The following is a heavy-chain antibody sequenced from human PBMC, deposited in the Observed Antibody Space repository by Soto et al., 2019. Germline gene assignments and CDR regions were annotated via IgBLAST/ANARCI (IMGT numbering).Heavy chain of an antibody. CDR3: ARDTAVTTSVRFDP. CDR1: GYPFTSYG. Sequence: XSVKVSCKAAGYPFTSYGIIWVRRAPGQGLEWMGWISAYNGNTNYAQKLQGRVTMTTDTSTSTAYMELRSLRSDDTAVYYCARDTAVTTSVRFDPWGQGTLVTVSS. D-gene: IGHD4-17*01. J-gene: IGHJ5*02. V-gene: IGHV1-18*01. CDR2: ISAYNGNT.